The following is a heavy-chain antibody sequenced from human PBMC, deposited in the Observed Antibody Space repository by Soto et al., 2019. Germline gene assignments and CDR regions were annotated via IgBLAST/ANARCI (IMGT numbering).Heavy chain of an antibody. V-gene: IGHV4-4*02. CDR2: IHHSGGT. D-gene: IGHD3-3*01. Sequence: SETLSLTCTVSGDSISSHDWWSWVRQPPGKAMEWIGEIHHSGGTNYKPSLRSRLTISVDNSKNHFSVKLSSVTAADTAIYYCVQNGYYSLESWGQGTPVTVSS. J-gene: IGHJ4*02. CDR3: VQNGYYSLES. CDR1: GDSISSHDW.